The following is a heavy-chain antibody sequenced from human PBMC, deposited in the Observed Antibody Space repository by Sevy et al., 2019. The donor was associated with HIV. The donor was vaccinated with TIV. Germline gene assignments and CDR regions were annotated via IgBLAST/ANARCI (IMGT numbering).Heavy chain of an antibody. Sequence: GESLKISCIGSGFSFSYYGIHWVRQSPGNGLDWVALISHDGINEYYADSVKGRFTISRDNSKNTVYLEMNSLRNEDTAIYFCANAYSGSYSHSYLYALDVWGQGTTVTVSS. CDR2: ISHDGINE. D-gene: IGHD1-26*01. J-gene: IGHJ6*02. CDR1: GFSFSYYG. V-gene: IGHV3-30*18. CDR3: ANAYSGSYSHSYLYALDV.